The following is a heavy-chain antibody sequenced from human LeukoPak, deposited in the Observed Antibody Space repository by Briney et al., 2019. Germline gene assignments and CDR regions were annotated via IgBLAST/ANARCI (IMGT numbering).Heavy chain of an antibody. Sequence: GASVKVSCKASGYTFTSYGISWVRQAPGQGLEWMGRINPNSGGTNYAQKFQGRVTMTRDTSISTAYMELSRLRSDDTAVYYCAREYQLPNFDYWGQGTLVTVSS. CDR3: AREYQLPNFDY. CDR2: INPNSGGT. CDR1: GYTFTSYG. D-gene: IGHD2-2*01. V-gene: IGHV1-2*06. J-gene: IGHJ4*02.